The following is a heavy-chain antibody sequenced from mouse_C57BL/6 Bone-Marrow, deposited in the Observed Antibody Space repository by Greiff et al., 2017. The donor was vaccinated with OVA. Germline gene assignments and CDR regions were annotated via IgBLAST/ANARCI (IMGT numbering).Heavy chain of an antibody. CDR2: FYPGSGST. CDR3: AGRSPLYYGSYYFDY. D-gene: IGHD1-1*01. V-gene: IGHV1-62-2*01. CDR1: GYTFTEYP. J-gene: IGHJ2*01. Sequence: VQVVESGAELVKPGASVKLSCKASGYTFTEYPIHWVKQRSGQGLEWIGWFYPGSGSTKYNEKFKDKATLTADKSSSTVYLELSRLTSEDSAVYYGAGRSPLYYGSYYFDYWGQGTTLTVSS.